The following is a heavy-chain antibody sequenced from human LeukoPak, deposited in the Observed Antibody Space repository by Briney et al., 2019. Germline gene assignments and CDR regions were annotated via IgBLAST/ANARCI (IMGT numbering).Heavy chain of an antibody. J-gene: IGHJ4*02. CDR3: ARDSLVDYYDSSGYLLD. V-gene: IGHV1-3*01. D-gene: IGHD3-22*01. CDR1: GYTFTSYA. Sequence: GASVKVSCKASGYTFTSYAMHWVRQAPGQRLEWMGWINAGNGNTKYSQKFQGRVTITRDTSASTAYMELSSLRSEDTAVYYCARDSLVDYYDSSGYLLDWGQGTLVTVSS. CDR2: INAGNGNT.